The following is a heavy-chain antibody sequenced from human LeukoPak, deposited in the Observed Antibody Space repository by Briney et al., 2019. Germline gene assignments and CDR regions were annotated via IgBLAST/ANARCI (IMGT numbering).Heavy chain of an antibody. CDR3: ARSAGIAAAGTFSPLFDY. J-gene: IGHJ4*02. D-gene: IGHD6-13*01. CDR2: INHSGST. CDR1: GGSLGGYS. Sequence: PSETLSLTCAVYGGSLGGYSWSWIRKPPGKGMEWIGEINHSGSTNYNPSLKSRVTISVDTSKNQFSLQLNSVTPEDTAVYYCARSAGIAAAGTFSPLFDYWGQGTLVTVSS. V-gene: IGHV4-34*01.